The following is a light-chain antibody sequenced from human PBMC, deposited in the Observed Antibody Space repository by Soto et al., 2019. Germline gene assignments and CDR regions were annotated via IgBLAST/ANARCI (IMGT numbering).Light chain of an antibody. J-gene: IGLJ1*01. V-gene: IGLV2-14*01. Sequence: QSALTQPASVCGSPGQSITISCTGTSSDVGGYNYVSWYQRHPGKAPKLMIYEVSDRPSGVSNRFSGSKSGNTASLTISGLQAEDEADSYCSSYTSSSTLLFGTGTKVTVL. CDR3: SSYTSSSTLL. CDR2: EVS. CDR1: SSDVGGYNY.